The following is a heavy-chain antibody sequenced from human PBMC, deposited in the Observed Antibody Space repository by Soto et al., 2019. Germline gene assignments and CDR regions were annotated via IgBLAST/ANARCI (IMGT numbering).Heavy chain of an antibody. CDR2: MNPNSGNT. J-gene: IGHJ4*02. CDR3: AREHSSSWRFDY. D-gene: IGHD6-13*01. Sequence: QVQLVQSGAEVKKPGASVKVSCKASGYTFTSYDINWVRQATGQGLERMGWMNPNSGNTGYAQKFQGSVTMTRNTSISTAYMELSSLRSEDTAVYYFAREHSSSWRFDYWGQGNLVTVSS. V-gene: IGHV1-8*01. CDR1: GYTFTSYD.